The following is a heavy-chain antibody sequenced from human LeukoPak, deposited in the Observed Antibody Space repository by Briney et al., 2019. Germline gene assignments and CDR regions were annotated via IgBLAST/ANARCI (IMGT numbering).Heavy chain of an antibody. V-gene: IGHV3-74*01. CDR2: ISGDGSMT. J-gene: IGHJ4*02. CDR1: GFSLRSYW. D-gene: IGHD6-6*01. CDR3: ARYSSSSGGASHYFDY. Sequence: PGGSLILSCAVSGFSLRSYWMHWVRQAPGKGLVWVSRISGDGSMTNYADSVKGRFTISRDNAKNTVYLQMNSLRAEDTAVYYCARYSSSSGGASHYFDYWGQGTLVTVSS.